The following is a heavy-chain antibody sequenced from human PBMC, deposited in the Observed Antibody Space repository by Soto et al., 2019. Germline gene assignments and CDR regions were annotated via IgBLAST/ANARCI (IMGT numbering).Heavy chain of an antibody. Sequence: QVQLQQWGAGLLKPSETLSLSCAVYGGYFNDNYYTWFRQPPGKGLEWIGEISRSGTTKYIPSLKSRASISFNTYNTQFSLKVTSVTAADTAVYYCATSLWFGTQVELWGQGALVTVSS. V-gene: IGHV4-34*01. D-gene: IGHD3-10*01. CDR3: ATSLWFGTQVEL. CDR2: ISRSGTT. CDR1: GGYFNDNY. J-gene: IGHJ5*02.